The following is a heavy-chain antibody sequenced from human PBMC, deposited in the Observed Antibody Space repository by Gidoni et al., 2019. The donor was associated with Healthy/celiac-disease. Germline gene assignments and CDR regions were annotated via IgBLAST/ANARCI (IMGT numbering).Heavy chain of an antibody. Sequence: ETLSLTCAVYGGSFSGYYWSWIRQPPGKGLEWIGEINHSGSTNYNPSLKSRVTISVDTSKNQFSLKLSSVTAADTAVYYCARGRYSYGLYYYYGMDVWGQGTTVTVSS. CDR3: ARGRYSYGLYYYYGMDV. V-gene: IGHV4-34*01. J-gene: IGHJ6*02. D-gene: IGHD5-18*01. CDR2: INHSGST. CDR1: GGSFSGYY.